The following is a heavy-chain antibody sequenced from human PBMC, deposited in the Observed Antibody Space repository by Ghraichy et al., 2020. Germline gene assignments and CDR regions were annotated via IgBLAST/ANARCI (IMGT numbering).Heavy chain of an antibody. V-gene: IGHV5-51*01. CDR2: IHPVDSET. J-gene: IGHJ3*02. Sequence: GESLNISCKGSGYRFTSYWIGWVRQMPGKGLEWMGIIHPVDSETRYSPSFQGQVTMSVAKSISTAYLQWSSLKASDTAIYYCARQGKAFDMWGQGTVVTVSS. CDR3: ARQGKAFDM. D-gene: IGHD3-10*01. CDR1: GYRFTSYW.